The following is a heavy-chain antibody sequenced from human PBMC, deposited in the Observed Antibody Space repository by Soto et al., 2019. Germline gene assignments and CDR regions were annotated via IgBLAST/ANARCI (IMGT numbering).Heavy chain of an antibody. V-gene: IGHV4-34*01. Sequence: QVQLQQWGAGLLKPSETLSLTCAVYGGSFSGYYWTWIRQPPGTGLEWIGEINHSGSTNYNPSLKSRVTISVDTSKIQFSLKLTSLTAADTPVYYCARDKITGLFDYWGQGTLVTVSS. J-gene: IGHJ4*02. D-gene: IGHD2-8*02. CDR1: GGSFSGYY. CDR3: ARDKITGLFDY. CDR2: INHSGST.